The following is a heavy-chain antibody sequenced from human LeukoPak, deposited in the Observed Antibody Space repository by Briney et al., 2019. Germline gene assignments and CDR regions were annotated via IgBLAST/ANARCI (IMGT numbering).Heavy chain of an antibody. Sequence: PSETLSLTCTVSGGSISSYYWSWIRQPPGKGLEWIGYIYYSGSTNYNPSLQSRVTISVDTSKNQFSLKLSSVTAADTAVYYCARLHLDYLDLWGQGAVVTVSS. CDR1: GGSISSYY. CDR3: ARLHLDYLDL. CDR2: IYYSGST. J-gene: IGHJ1*01. V-gene: IGHV4-59*01. D-gene: IGHD5-12*01.